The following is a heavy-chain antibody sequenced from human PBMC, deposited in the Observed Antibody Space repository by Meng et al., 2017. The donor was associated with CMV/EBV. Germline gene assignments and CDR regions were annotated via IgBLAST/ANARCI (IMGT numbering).Heavy chain of an antibody. D-gene: IGHD2-2*01. J-gene: IGHJ4*02. CDR3: ARGYCSSTSCSAPDY. CDR1: GFTFSSYG. CDR2: IRYDGSNK. Sequence: GSLKISCAASGFTFSSYGMHWVRPAPGKGLEWVAFIRYDGSNKYYADSVKGRFTISRDNSKNTLYLQMNSLRSEDTAVYYCARGYCSSTSCSAPDYWGQGTLVTVSS. V-gene: IGHV3-30*02.